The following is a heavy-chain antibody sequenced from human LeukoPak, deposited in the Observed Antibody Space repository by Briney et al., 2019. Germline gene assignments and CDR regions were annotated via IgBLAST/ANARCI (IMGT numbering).Heavy chain of an antibody. J-gene: IGHJ4*02. D-gene: IGHD2-2*01. V-gene: IGHV1-46*01. Sequence: ASVKVSCKASGYTFTSYYMHWVRQAPGQGLEWMGIINPGGGSTSYAQKFQGRVTMTRDTSTSTVYMELSSLRAEDTAVYYCAKDSRVAPAAMPYYFDYWGQGTLVTVSS. CDR1: GYTFTSYY. CDR3: AKDSRVAPAAMPYYFDY. CDR2: INPGGGST.